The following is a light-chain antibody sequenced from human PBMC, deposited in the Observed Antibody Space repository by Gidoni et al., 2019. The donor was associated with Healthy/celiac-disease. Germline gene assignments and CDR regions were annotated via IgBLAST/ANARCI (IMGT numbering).Light chain of an antibody. V-gene: IGKV1-9*01. Sequence: DIQLTQSPSFLSASVGDRVTIPRRASQGISSYLAWYQQKPGKAPKLLIYAASTLQSGVPSRFSGSGSGTEFTLTISSLQPEDFATYYCQQLNSYPPTFXXXTKVEIK. CDR3: QQLNSYPPT. J-gene: IGKJ1*01. CDR1: QGISSY. CDR2: AAS.